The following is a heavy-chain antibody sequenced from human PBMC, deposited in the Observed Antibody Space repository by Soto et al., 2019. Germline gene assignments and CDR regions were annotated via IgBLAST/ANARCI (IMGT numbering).Heavy chain of an antibody. J-gene: IGHJ6*02. V-gene: IGHV3-43*01. CDR3: AKDIARLLEITYGMDV. D-gene: IGHD3-3*01. CDR2: ISWDGGST. CDR1: GFTFDGYT. Sequence: EVQLVESGGVVVQPGGSLRLSCAASGFTFDGYTMHWVRQAPGKGLEWVSLISWDGGSTYYADSVKGRFTISRDNSKNSLYLQMNSLRTEDTALYYCAKDIARLLEITYGMDVWGQGTTVTVSS.